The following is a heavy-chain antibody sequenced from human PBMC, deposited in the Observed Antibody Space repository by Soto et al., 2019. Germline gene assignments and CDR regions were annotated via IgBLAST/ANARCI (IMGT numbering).Heavy chain of an antibody. V-gene: IGHV1-69*01. Sequence: QVQLVQSGAEVKKPGSSVKVSCKASGGTFSSYAISWVRQAPVQGLQWMGGIIPIFGTANYAQKFQCRVTITADESTSTAYMELSSLRSEDTAVYYCAREYCSGGSCYPYYYYYYGMDVWGQGTTVTVSS. D-gene: IGHD2-15*01. CDR2: IIPIFGTA. CDR1: GGTFSSYA. CDR3: AREYCSGGSCYPYYYYYYGMDV. J-gene: IGHJ6*02.